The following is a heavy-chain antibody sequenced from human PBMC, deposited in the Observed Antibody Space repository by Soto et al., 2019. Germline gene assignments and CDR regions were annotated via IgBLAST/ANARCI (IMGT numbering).Heavy chain of an antibody. D-gene: IGHD2-15*01. J-gene: IGHJ4*02. Sequence: QVQLVESGGGVVQPGRSLRLSCEVSGFTFSKSDIHWVRQAPGKGLEWLAVIWFDGSNKYYEDSVRGRFTISRDNSKNTVFLHLNSLVAEDTAVYYCARGKEIASADSNILDFWGQGTLVTVSS. V-gene: IGHV3-33*01. CDR2: IWFDGSNK. CDR1: GFTFSKSD. CDR3: ARGKEIASADSNILDF.